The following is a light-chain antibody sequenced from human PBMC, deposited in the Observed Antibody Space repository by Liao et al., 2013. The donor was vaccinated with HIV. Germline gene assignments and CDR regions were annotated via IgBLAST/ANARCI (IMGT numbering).Light chain of an antibody. CDR3: QVWHGRSVVI. Sequence: SYELTQPPSVSVSPGQTASITCSGDKLGDKYACWYQQKPGQSPVLVIYQDSKRPSGIPERFSGSNSGNTATLTITRAEAGDEADYYCQVWHGRSVVIFGGGTKLTVL. CDR2: QDS. J-gene: IGLJ2*01. V-gene: IGLV3-1*01. CDR1: KLGDKY.